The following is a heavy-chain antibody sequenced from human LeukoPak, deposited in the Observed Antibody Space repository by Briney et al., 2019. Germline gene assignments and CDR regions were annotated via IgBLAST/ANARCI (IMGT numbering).Heavy chain of an antibody. V-gene: IGHV1-2*02. Sequence: ASVKVSCKASGYTFTGYYMHWVRQAPRQGREWMGWINPNSGGTNYAQKFQGRVTMTRDTSISTAYMELSRLRSDDTAVYYCARRYYYDSSGYLGDAFDIWGQGTMVTVSS. CDR1: GYTFTGYY. D-gene: IGHD3-22*01. CDR3: ARRYYYDSSGYLGDAFDI. J-gene: IGHJ3*02. CDR2: INPNSGGT.